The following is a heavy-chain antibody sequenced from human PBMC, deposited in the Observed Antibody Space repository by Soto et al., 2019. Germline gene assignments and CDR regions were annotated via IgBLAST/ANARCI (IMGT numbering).Heavy chain of an antibody. Sequence: EVQLVESGGGLVQPGRSLRLSCAASGFTFDDYAMHWVRQAPGKGLEWVSGISWNSGSIGYADSVKGRFTISRDNAKNSLYLQMNGVRAEDTALYYCAKGGQLLVEGGGYWGQGTLVTVSS. D-gene: IGHD2-2*01. V-gene: IGHV3-9*01. CDR1: GFTFDDYA. CDR2: ISWNSGSI. CDR3: AKGGQLLVEGGGY. J-gene: IGHJ4*02.